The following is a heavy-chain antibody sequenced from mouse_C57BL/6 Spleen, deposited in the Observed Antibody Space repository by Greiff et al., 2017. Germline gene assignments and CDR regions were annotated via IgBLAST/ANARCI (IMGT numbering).Heavy chain of an antibody. V-gene: IGHV2-6*03. CDR1: GFSLTSYG. J-gene: IGHJ3*01. D-gene: IGHD1-1*01. CDR3: ARPPHYYGSSYGLAY. Sequence: VKLVESGPGLVAPSQSLSITCTVSGFSLTSYGVHWVRQPPGKGLEWLVVLWSDGSTTYNSALKSRLSISKDNSKSQVFLKMNSLQTDDTAMYYCARPPHYYGSSYGLAYWGQGTLVTVSA. CDR2: LWSDGST.